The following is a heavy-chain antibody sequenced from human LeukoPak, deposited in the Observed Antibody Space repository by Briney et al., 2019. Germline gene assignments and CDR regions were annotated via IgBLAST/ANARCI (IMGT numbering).Heavy chain of an antibody. J-gene: IGHJ5*02. CDR1: GGSISSSSYY. CDR2: IYYSGST. Sequence: SETLSLTCTVSGGSISSSSYYWGWIRQPPGKGLEWIGSIYYSGSTYYNPSLKSRVTISVDTSKNQFSLKLSSVTAADTAVYYCARGGSDYGDYGVGFDPWGQGTLVTVSS. V-gene: IGHV4-39*01. D-gene: IGHD4-17*01. CDR3: ARGGSDYGDYGVGFDP.